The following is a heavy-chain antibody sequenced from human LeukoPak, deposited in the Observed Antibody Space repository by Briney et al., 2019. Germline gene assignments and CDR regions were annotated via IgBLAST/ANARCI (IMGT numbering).Heavy chain of an antibody. Sequence: GGSLRLSCAASGFTFSSYGMHWVRQAPGKGLEWVAFIRYDGGNKYYADSVKGRFTISRDNSKNTLYLQMNSLRAEDTAVYYCAKDRVNCSSTCCYSVGGNFDYWGQGTLVTVSS. D-gene: IGHD2-2*01. J-gene: IGHJ4*02. V-gene: IGHV3-30*02. CDR2: IRYDGGNK. CDR3: AKDRVNCSSTCCYSVGGNFDY. CDR1: GFTFSSYG.